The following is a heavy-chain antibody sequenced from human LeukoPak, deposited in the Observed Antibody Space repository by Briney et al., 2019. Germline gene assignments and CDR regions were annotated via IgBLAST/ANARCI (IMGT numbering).Heavy chain of an antibody. D-gene: IGHD6-6*01. CDR3: AKNTQYSGYYDC. CDR2: ISDSGGIT. Sequence: PGGSLRLSCAASGFTFSSYPMTWVRQAPGKGPEWVSFISDSGGITYYADSVKGRFTISRDNSKNTRYMQMNSLRAEDTAVYYCAKNTQYSGYYDCWGQGTLVAVSS. V-gene: IGHV3-23*01. CDR1: GFTFSSYP. J-gene: IGHJ4*02.